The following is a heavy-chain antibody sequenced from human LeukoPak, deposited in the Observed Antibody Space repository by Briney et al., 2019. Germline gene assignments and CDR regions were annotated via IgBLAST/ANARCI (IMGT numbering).Heavy chain of an antibody. J-gene: IGHJ6*02. CDR2: ISGSGGST. V-gene: IGHV3-23*01. CDR3: AKVVWFGELSYYYGMDV. CDR1: GFTFSSYA. D-gene: IGHD3-10*01. Sequence: GGSLRLSCAASGFTFSSYAMSWVRQAPGKGLEWVSAISGSGGSTYYADSVKGRFTISRDNSKNTLYLQMNSLRAEDTAVYYCAKVVWFGELSYYYGMDVWGQGATVTVSS.